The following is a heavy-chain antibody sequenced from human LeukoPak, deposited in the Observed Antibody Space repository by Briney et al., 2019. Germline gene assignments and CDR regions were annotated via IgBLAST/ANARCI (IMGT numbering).Heavy chain of an antibody. CDR1: GYTFTSYG. CDR3: ARAVGASEGVDS. Sequence: ASVKVSCKASGYTFTSYGISWVRQAPGQGLEWMGWISANNGNTKYEQKFQGRVTMITDTSTRTVYMELRSLRSDDTAVYYCARAVGASEGVDSWGQGTLVTVSS. V-gene: IGHV1-18*01. D-gene: IGHD1-26*01. J-gene: IGHJ4*02. CDR2: ISANNGNT.